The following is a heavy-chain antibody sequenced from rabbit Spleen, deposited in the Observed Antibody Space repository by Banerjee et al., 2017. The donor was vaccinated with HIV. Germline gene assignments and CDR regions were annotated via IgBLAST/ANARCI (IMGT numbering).Heavy chain of an antibody. J-gene: IGHJ4*01. V-gene: IGHV1S43*01. CDR1: GFTISSGYD. Sequence: QEQLVESGGGLVQPEGSLTLTCKASGFTISSGYDMCWVRQAPGKGLEWIACIYAIYADSSGPTWYASWVSGRFTITRNTNLNTVDLALTRLTAADTATYFCARDVGTGGSGRTYGFDLWGPGTLVTVS. CDR2: IYAIYADSSGPT. CDR3: ARDVGTGGSGRTYGFDL. D-gene: IGHD8-1*01.